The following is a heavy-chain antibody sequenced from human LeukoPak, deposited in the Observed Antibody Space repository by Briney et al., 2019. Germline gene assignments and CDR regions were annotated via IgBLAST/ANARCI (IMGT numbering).Heavy chain of an antibody. CDR1: GGTFSSYT. CDR3: ARVRSNSNLDY. V-gene: IGHV1-69*02. CDR2: IIPILGIA. J-gene: IGHJ4*02. Sequence: ASVKVSCKASGGTFSSYTISWVRQAPGQGLEWMGRIIPILGIANYAQKFQGRVTITADKSTSTAYMELSSLRSEDTAVNYCARVRSNSNLDYWGQGTLVTVSS. D-gene: IGHD4-11*01.